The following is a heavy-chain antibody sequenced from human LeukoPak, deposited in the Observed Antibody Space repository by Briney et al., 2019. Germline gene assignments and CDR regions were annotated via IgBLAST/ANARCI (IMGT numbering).Heavy chain of an antibody. D-gene: IGHD4-23*01. V-gene: IGHV4-4*07. CDR1: GGSISSYY. CDR3: AREKPHGGNAYYFDY. J-gene: IGHJ4*02. Sequence: SETLSLTCTVSGGSISSYYWSWIRQPAGKGLEWIGRIYTSGSTNYNPSLKSRVTMSVDTSKNQFSLKLSSVTAADTAVYYCAREKPHGGNAYYFDYWGQGTLVTVSS. CDR2: IYTSGST.